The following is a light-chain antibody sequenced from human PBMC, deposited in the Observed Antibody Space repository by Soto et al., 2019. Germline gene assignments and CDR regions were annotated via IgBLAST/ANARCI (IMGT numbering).Light chain of an antibody. CDR2: EVS. CDR1: SSDVGGYNY. CDR3: NSYTSSSSV. V-gene: IGLV2-14*01. Sequence: QSVLTQPASVSGSPGQSITISCTGTSSDVGGYNYVSWYQQHPGKAPKLIIYEVSNRPSGVSNRFSGSKSANTASLTISGLQAEDEADYYCNSYTSSSSVFGTGTKVTAL. J-gene: IGLJ1*01.